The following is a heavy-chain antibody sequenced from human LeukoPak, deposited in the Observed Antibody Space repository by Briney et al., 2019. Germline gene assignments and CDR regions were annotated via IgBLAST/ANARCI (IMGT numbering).Heavy chain of an antibody. CDR1: GGSISSYY. Sequence: PSETLSLTCTVSGGSISSYYWSWIRQPPGKGLEWIGYIYYSGSTNYNPSLKSRVTISVDTSKNQFSLKLSSVTAADTAVYYCAREWCSGGSCYPNDAFDIWGQGTMVTVSS. J-gene: IGHJ3*02. CDR3: AREWCSGGSCYPNDAFDI. V-gene: IGHV4-59*01. CDR2: IYYSGST. D-gene: IGHD2-15*01.